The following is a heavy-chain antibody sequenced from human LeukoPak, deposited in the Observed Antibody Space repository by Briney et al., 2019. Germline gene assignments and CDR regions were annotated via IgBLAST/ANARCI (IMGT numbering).Heavy chain of an antibody. D-gene: IGHD6-19*01. Sequence: ASVKVSCKASGYTFTSYAMHWVRQAPGQRLEWMGWINAGNGNTIYSQKFQGRVTITRDTSASTAYMELSSLRSEDTAVYYCARPPLYSSGWFEYYFDYWGQGTLVTVSS. CDR2: INAGNGNT. CDR1: GYTFTSYA. J-gene: IGHJ4*02. CDR3: ARPPLYSSGWFEYYFDY. V-gene: IGHV1-3*01.